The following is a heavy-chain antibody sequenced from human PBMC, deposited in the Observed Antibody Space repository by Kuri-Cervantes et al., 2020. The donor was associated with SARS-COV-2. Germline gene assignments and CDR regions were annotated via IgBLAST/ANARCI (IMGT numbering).Heavy chain of an antibody. CDR3: ARELLTGDGFDY. J-gene: IGHJ4*02. CDR1: GFTFSSYS. Sequence: GGSLRLSCAASGFTFSSYSMNWVRQAPGKGLEWVSSISSDSSYIHYADSVKGRLTISRDNSKNTLYLQMNSLRAEDTAVYYCARELLTGDGFDYWGQGTLVTVSS. CDR2: ISSDSSYI. D-gene: IGHD7-27*01. V-gene: IGHV3-21*01.